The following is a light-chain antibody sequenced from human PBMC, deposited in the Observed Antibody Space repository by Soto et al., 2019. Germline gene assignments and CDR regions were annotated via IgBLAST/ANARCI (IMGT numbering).Light chain of an antibody. CDR3: QQYGRSPFT. CDR2: GAS. CDR1: QSVSSNY. J-gene: IGKJ3*01. Sequence: EIVMTQSPGTLSLSPGETATLSCRASQSVSSNYVAWFHQKPGQAPRFLIYGASSRATGVPDRFSASGSGTDFTLTISRLEPEDFAVYYCQQYGRSPFTFGPGTKVDI. V-gene: IGKV3-20*01.